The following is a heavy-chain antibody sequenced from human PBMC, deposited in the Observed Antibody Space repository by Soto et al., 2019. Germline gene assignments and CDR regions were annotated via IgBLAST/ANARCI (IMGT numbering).Heavy chain of an antibody. CDR3: ARLRGGSP. D-gene: IGHD1-26*01. CDR1: GGSISSSSYY. CDR2: IYYSGST. J-gene: IGHJ5*02. Sequence: SETLSLTCTVSGGSISSSSYYWGWIRQPPGKGLEWIGSIYYSGSTYYNPSLKNRVTISVDTSKNKISLKLSSVTAADTAVYYCARLRGGSPWGQGTLVTVSS. V-gene: IGHV4-39*01.